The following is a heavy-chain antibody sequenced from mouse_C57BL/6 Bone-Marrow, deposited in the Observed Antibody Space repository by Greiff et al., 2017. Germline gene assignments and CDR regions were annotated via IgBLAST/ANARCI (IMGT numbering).Heavy chain of an antibody. Sequence: QVQLQQSDAELVKPGASVKISCKASGYTFTSYTMHWVKQRPGQGLEWIGYINPSSGYTKYNQKFKDKATLTADKSSSTAYMQLSSLTSEDSAVYYCARRGITTVNYFDYWGQGTTLTVSS. J-gene: IGHJ2*01. CDR2: INPSSGYT. D-gene: IGHD1-1*01. CDR1: GYTFTSYT. V-gene: IGHV1-4*01. CDR3: ARRGITTVNYFDY.